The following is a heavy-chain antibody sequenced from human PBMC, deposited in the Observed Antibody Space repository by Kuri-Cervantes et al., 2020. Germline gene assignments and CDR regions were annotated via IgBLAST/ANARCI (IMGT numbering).Heavy chain of an antibody. J-gene: IGHJ6*02. Sequence: GGSLRLSCAASGFTFSNYAMTWVRQAPGKGLDWISAISGSGGTTYYADSVRGRFTISRDNSKNTLYLQMNSLRAEDTAVYYCSREGGNFYGSGSYANYYYYGMDVWGQGTTVTVSS. CDR1: GFTFSNYA. CDR3: SREGGNFYGSGSYANYYYYGMDV. D-gene: IGHD3-10*01. CDR2: ISGSGGTT. V-gene: IGHV3-23*01.